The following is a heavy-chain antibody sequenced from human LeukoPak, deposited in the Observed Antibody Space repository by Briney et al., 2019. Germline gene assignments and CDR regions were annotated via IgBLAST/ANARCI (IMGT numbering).Heavy chain of an antibody. J-gene: IGHJ1*01. V-gene: IGHV1-46*01. D-gene: IGHD1-26*01. CDR3: AAEWELLSFQH. CDR1: GYTFTSYY. Sequence: ASVKVSCKASGYTFTSYYMHWVRQAPGQGLEWMGIINPSGGSTSYAQKFHGRVTMTRDTSTSTVYMELSSLRSEDTAVYYCAAEWELLSFQHWGQGTLVTVSS. CDR2: INPSGGST.